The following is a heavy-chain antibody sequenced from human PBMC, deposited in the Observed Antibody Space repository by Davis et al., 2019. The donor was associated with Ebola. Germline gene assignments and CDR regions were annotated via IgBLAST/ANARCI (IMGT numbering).Heavy chain of an antibody. Sequence: MPSETLSLTCTVSGGSISSSSYYWGWIRQPPGKGLEWIGSIYYSGSTYYNPSLMSRVTISVDTSKNQFSLKLSSVTAADTAVYYCASPGRYYYDSSGYHGLYYFDYWGQGTLVTVSS. CDR3: ASPGRYYYDSSGYHGLYYFDY. J-gene: IGHJ4*02. D-gene: IGHD3-22*01. V-gene: IGHV4-39*01. CDR2: IYYSGST. CDR1: GGSISSSSYY.